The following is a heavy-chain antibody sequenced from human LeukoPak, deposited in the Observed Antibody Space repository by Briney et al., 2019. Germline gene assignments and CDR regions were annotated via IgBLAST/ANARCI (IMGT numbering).Heavy chain of an antibody. J-gene: IGHJ6*02. Sequence: GASVKVSCKASGYTFTSYGISWVRQAPGQGLEWMGWISAYNGNTNYAQKLQGRVTMTTDTSTSTAYMELRSLRSDDTAVYYCARAGYSGSSNYYYYYGMDVWGQGTTVTVSS. CDR1: GYTFTSYG. CDR2: ISAYNGNT. D-gene: IGHD1-26*01. V-gene: IGHV1-18*04. CDR3: ARAGYSGSSNYYYYYGMDV.